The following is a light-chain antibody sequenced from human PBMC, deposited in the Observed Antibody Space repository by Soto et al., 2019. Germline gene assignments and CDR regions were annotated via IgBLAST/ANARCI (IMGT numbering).Light chain of an antibody. CDR1: TSNIGTNY. CDR3: SAWDDSLSGPV. J-gene: IGLJ2*01. V-gene: IGLV1-47*02. CDR2: STD. Sequence: QSVLTQPPSASGTPGQRVTISCSGTTSNIGTNYVYWYQQLPGMVPKLVMYSTDRRPSGVTGRFSGSKSGTSAFLAITGLRSEDEANYYCSAWDDSLSGPVFGRGTKLTVL.